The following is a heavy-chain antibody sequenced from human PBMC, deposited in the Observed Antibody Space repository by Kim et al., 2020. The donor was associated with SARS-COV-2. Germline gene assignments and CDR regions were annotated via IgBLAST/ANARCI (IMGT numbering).Heavy chain of an antibody. Sequence: SETLSLTCTVSGGSISSSSYYWGWIRQPPGKGLEWIGSIYYSGSTYYNPSLKSRVTISVDTSKNQFSLKLSSVTAADTAVYYCARTVSYVDTAVRRFDYWGQGTLVTVSS. CDR1: GGSISSSSYY. J-gene: IGHJ4*02. V-gene: IGHV4-39*01. CDR2: IYYSGST. CDR3: ARTVSYVDTAVRRFDY. D-gene: IGHD5-18*01.